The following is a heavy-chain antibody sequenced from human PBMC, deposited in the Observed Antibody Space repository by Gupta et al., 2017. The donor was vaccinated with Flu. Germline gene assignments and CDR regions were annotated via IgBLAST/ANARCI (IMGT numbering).Heavy chain of an antibody. J-gene: IGHJ4*02. V-gene: IGHV4-34*01. CDR3: ARGQEVVVPTYFDY. Sequence: QVQLQQWGAGLLKPSETLSLTCAVYGGSFSGYYWSWIRQPPGKGLEWIGEINHSGSTNYNPSLKSRVTISVDTSKNQFSLKLNSVTAADTAVYFCARGQEVVVPTYFDYWGQGTLVTVSS. D-gene: IGHD2-2*01. CDR1: GGSFSGYY. CDR2: INHSGST.